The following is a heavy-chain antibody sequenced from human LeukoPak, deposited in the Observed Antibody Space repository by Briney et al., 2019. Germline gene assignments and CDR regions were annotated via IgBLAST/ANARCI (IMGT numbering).Heavy chain of an antibody. J-gene: IGHJ3*02. D-gene: IGHD3-3*01. CDR2: IYHSGST. CDR1: GGSISSGGYS. V-gene: IGHV4-30-2*01. Sequence: SETLSLTCAVSGGSISSGGYSWSWIRQPPGKGLEWIGYIYHSGSTYYNPSLKSRVTISVDRSKNQFSLKLSSVTAADTAVYYCARGTYYDFWSGPRGDAFDIWGQGTMVTVSS. CDR3: ARGTYYDFWSGPRGDAFDI.